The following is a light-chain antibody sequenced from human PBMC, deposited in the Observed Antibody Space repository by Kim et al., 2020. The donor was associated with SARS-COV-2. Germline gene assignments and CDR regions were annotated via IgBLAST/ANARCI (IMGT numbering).Light chain of an antibody. CDR2: GEN. J-gene: IGLJ2*01. CDR3: DSRDSSGYQVV. CDR1: ILRNYY. Sequence: RQTVRITCQGDILRNYYATWYQQKPGQAPVVVIYGENKRPSGIPDRFSGSTSGTTASLTITGAQAEDEADYHCDSRDSSGYQVVFGAGTQLTVL. V-gene: IGLV3-19*01.